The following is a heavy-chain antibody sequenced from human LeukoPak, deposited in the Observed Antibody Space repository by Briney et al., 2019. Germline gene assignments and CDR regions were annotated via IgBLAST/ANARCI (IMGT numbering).Heavy chain of an antibody. Sequence: PSETLSLTCTVSGGSISSSTYYWGWLRRPPGKGLDWIGSIYYSGSTYYNPSLKSRVTVSVDTSKNQFSLELTSVTAADTAVFYCVRGSTLRHYQYWGQGILVTVSS. CDR2: IYYSGST. J-gene: IGHJ4*02. CDR1: GGSISSSTYY. CDR3: VRGSTLRHYQY. D-gene: IGHD3-16*01. V-gene: IGHV4-39*01.